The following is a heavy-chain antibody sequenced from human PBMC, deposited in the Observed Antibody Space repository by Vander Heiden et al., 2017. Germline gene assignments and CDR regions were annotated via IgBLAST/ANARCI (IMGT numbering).Heavy chain of an antibody. CDR3: ARVPYDSSGYLYYFDY. J-gene: IGHJ4*02. Sequence: QVQLLESGGGVVQPGRSLRLSCAASGFTFSSYGMHWVRQAPGKGREWVAVIWYDGSNKYYADSVKGRFTISRDNSKNTLYLQMNSLRAEDTAVYYCARVPYDSSGYLYYFDYWGQGTLVTVSS. D-gene: IGHD3-22*01. CDR1: GFTFSSYG. CDR2: IWYDGSNK. V-gene: IGHV3-33*01.